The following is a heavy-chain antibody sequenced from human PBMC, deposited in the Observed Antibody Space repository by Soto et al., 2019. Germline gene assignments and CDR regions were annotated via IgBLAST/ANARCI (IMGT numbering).Heavy chain of an antibody. J-gene: IGHJ4*02. CDR2: IYHSGST. D-gene: IGHD1-7*01. CDR3: ARHVYGFRNWNYLFDY. V-gene: IGHV4-38-2*01. Sequence: LSLTCAVSGYSISSGYYWGWIRQPPGKGLEWIGSIYHSGSTYYNPSLKSRVTISVDTSKNQFSLKLSSVTAADTAVYYCARHVYGFRNWNYLFDYWGQGTLVTVSS. CDR1: GYSISSGYY.